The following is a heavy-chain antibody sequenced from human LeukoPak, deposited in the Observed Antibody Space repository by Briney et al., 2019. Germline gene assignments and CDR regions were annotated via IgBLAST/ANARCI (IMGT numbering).Heavy chain of an antibody. J-gene: IGHJ5*02. CDR2: INHSRGT. D-gene: IGHD5-12*01. CDR1: GESFSEYY. V-gene: IGHV4-34*01. Sequence: SETLSLTCAVYGESFSEYYWSWIRQPPGKGLEWMGQINHSRGTNYHRSLKTRVTISLDTSKNQVSLKLRSVTAADTAVYYCAFEGPVSGYAFDPWGQGALVAVFS. CDR3: AFEGPVSGYAFDP.